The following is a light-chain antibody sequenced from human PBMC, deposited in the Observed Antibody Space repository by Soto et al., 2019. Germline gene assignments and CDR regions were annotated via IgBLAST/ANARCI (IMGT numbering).Light chain of an antibody. CDR2: KAS. V-gene: IGKV1-5*03. CDR3: QQCYTYWT. CDR1: QSISTY. Sequence: DIPMTQSPSTLSASVGDRVTITCRASQSISTYLAWYQQKPGKAPKLLIYKASSLESGVPSRFSGSGSGTEFTLTISSLQPDDFATYYCQQCYTYWTFGQGTKVEIK. J-gene: IGKJ1*01.